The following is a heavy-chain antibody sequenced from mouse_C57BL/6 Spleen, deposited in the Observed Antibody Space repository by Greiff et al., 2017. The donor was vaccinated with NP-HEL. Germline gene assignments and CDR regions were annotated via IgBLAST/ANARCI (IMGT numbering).Heavy chain of an antibody. V-gene: IGHV1-61*01. D-gene: IGHD3-2*02. CDR1: GYTFTSYW. Sequence: QVQLQQPGAELVRPGSSVKLSCKASGYTFTSYWMDWVKQRPGQGLEWIGNIYPSDSETHYNQKFKDKATLTVDKSSSTAYMQLSSLTSEDSAVYYCARDSSGYAYAMDYWGQGTSVTVSS. CDR2: IYPSDSET. J-gene: IGHJ4*01. CDR3: ARDSSGYAYAMDY.